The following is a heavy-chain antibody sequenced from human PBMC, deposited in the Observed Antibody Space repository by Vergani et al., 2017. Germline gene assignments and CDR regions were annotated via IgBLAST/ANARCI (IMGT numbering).Heavy chain of an antibody. CDR2: IIPIFWTA. CDR1: GGTLSSYA. Sequence: VPLVQSGAEGKKPGSSVKVSCKASGGTLSSYALSWVRQAPRQGREWMGGIIPIFWTANYAQKFPGRVTITADESTSTAYMELSSLRSEDTAVYYCARSRVEMATIGGLDAFDIWGQGTMVTVSS. V-gene: IGHV1-69*01. J-gene: IGHJ3*02. D-gene: IGHD5-24*01. CDR3: ARSRVEMATIGGLDAFDI.